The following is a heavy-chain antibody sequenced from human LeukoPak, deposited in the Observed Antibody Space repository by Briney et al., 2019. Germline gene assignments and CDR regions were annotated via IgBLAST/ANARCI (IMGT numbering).Heavy chain of an antibody. CDR2: ISSSSSYT. V-gene: IGHV3-11*05. CDR1: GFTFSNAW. Sequence: GGSLRLSCAASGFTFSNAWMSWIRQAPGKGLEWVSYISSSSSYTNYADSVKGRFTISRDNAKNSLYLQMNSLRAEDTAVYYCARDVDTAMAHPYYFDYWGQGTLVTVSS. J-gene: IGHJ4*02. CDR3: ARDVDTAMAHPYYFDY. D-gene: IGHD5-18*01.